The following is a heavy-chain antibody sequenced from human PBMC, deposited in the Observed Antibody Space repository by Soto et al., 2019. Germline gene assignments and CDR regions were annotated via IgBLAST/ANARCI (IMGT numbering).Heavy chain of an antibody. V-gene: IGHV1-8*01. CDR1: GYTFPSYD. J-gene: IGHJ6*03. CDR2: MNPNSGNT. CDR3: ARGIAAAGMDYYYYMDV. Sequence: ASVKVSCKASGYTFPSYDINWVRQATGQGLEWMGWMNPNSGNTGYAQKFQGRVTMTRNTSISTAYMELSSLRSEDTAVYYCARGIAAAGMDYYYYMDVWGKGTTVTVSS. D-gene: IGHD6-13*01.